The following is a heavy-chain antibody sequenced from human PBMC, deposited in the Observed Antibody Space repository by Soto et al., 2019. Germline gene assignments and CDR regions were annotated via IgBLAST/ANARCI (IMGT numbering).Heavy chain of an antibody. V-gene: IGHV3-9*01. D-gene: IGHD5-18*01. CDR1: GFTFDDYA. J-gene: IGHJ4*02. CDR2: ISWLSGNT. Sequence: GGSLRLSCAASGFTFDDYAMHWVRQAPGKGLEWVSGISWLSGNTHYADSVKGRFTISRDNAKNSLYLQINSLRDEDTALYYCAKAGRGYSYGHGFDHWGQGTLVTVSS. CDR3: AKAGRGYSYGHGFDH.